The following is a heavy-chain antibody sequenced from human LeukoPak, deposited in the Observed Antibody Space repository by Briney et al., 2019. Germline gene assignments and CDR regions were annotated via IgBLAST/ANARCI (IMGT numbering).Heavy chain of an antibody. CDR2: INPNSGGT. J-gene: IGHJ5*02. Sequence: GASVKVSCKASGYTFTGYYMRWVRQAPGQGLEWMGWINPNSGGTNYAQKFQGRVTMTRDTSISTAYMELSRLRSDDTAVYYCAKDYDILTGYLLFDPWGQGTLVTVSS. CDR1: GYTFTGYY. V-gene: IGHV1-2*02. D-gene: IGHD3-9*01. CDR3: AKDYDILTGYLLFDP.